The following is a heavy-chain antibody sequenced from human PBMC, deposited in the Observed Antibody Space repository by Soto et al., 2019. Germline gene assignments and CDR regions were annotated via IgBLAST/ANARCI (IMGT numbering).Heavy chain of an antibody. J-gene: IGHJ6*02. CDR1: GYSITNGYY. V-gene: IGHV4-38-2*01. CDR3: ARALYCSGGSCSPLRGMHV. CDR2: IYHSGST. D-gene: IGHD2-15*01. Sequence: SETLSLTCAVSGYSITNGYYCGWIRQPPGQGLEWIGTIYHSGSTYYNPSLKTRVPISVDTYKNQFSLKLSSVTAADTAVYYCARALYCSGGSCSPLRGMHVWGQGTTVTVS.